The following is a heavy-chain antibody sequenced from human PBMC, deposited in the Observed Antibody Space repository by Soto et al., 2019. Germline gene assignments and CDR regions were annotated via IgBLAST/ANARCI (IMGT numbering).Heavy chain of an antibody. CDR3: TRPQPAAGTPLLRVDV. D-gene: IGHD6-13*01. Sequence: GGSLRLSCAASGFTFSGSAMHWVRQASGKGLEWVGRIRSKANSYATAYAASVKGRFTISRDDSKNTAYLQMNSLKTEDTAVYYCTRPQPAAGTPLLRVDVWGQGTTVTVSS. V-gene: IGHV3-73*01. CDR1: GFTFSGSA. J-gene: IGHJ6*02. CDR2: IRSKANSYAT.